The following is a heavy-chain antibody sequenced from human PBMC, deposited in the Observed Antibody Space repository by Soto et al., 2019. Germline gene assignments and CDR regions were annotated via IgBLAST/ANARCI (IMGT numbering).Heavy chain of an antibody. D-gene: IGHD3-3*01. CDR2: INPNSGGT. CDR1: GYTFTGYY. J-gene: IGHJ6*02. V-gene: IGHV1-2*04. Sequence: ASVKVSCKASGYTFTGYYMHWVRQAPGQGLEWMGWINPNSGGTNYAQKFQGWVTMTRDTSISTAYMELSRLRPDDTAVYYCAREELRFLEWSIPDYGMDVWGQGTTVTVSS. CDR3: AREELRFLEWSIPDYGMDV.